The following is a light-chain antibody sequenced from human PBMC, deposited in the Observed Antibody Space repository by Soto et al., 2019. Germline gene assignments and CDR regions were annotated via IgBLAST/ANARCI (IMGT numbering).Light chain of an antibody. CDR3: SSYTTSNTRQIV. Sequence: QSVLTQPASVSGSPGQSITTSCTGTSSDVGGYSYVSWYQQHPGKAPKFMIYDVSNRPSGVSNRFSGSKSGNTASLTISGLQAEDEADYYCSSYTTSNTRQIVFGTGTKVTVL. CDR1: SSDVGGYSY. CDR2: DVS. V-gene: IGLV2-14*01. J-gene: IGLJ1*01.